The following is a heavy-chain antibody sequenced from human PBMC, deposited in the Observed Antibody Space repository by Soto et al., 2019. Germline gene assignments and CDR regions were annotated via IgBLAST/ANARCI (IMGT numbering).Heavy chain of an antibody. CDR3: ARLGGYYQAFDS. Sequence: SETLSLTCTVSGGSISSGDYYWSWIRQHPGKGLEWIGYIYYSGSTYYNPSLKSRVTISVDTSKNQFSLKLSSVTAADTAVYYCARLGGYYQAFDSWGQGTLVTVS. CDR2: IYYSGST. J-gene: IGHJ4*02. CDR1: GGSISSGDYY. D-gene: IGHD3-22*01. V-gene: IGHV4-31*03.